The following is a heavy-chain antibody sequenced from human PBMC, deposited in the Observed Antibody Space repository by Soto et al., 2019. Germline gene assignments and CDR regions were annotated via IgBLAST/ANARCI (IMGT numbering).Heavy chain of an antibody. CDR1: GFTFSSYW. Sequence: EVQLVESGGGLVQPGGSLRLSCVDSGFTFSSYWMSWVRQARVKGLEWVGNIKQDGSEENYVDSVKGRFTISRDNAKNSMYLQMTSLRAEDTAVYYCARIAASGRGWDVWGQGTTVVVSS. J-gene: IGHJ6*02. D-gene: IGHD6-13*01. V-gene: IGHV3-7*01. CDR3: ARIAASGRGWDV. CDR2: IKQDGSEE.